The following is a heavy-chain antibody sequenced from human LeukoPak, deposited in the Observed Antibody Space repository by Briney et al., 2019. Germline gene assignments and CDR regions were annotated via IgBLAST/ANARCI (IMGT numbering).Heavy chain of an antibody. CDR2: ILPSGTS. CDR3: ARESVIRGVSHFDY. D-gene: IGHD3-10*01. J-gene: IGHJ4*02. Sequence: SETLSLTCTVSGDSMSSFYWNWIRQPAGKGLEWIGRILPSGTSFSIPSLRSRLTVSLDTSKNQFPLRLNSVTAADTAVYYCARESVIRGVSHFDYWGQGTLVTVSA. V-gene: IGHV4-4*07. CDR1: GDSMSSFY.